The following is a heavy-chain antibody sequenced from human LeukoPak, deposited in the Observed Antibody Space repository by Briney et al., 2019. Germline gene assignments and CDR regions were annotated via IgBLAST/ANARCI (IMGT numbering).Heavy chain of an antibody. J-gene: IGHJ4*02. CDR2: TSYDGNKK. V-gene: IGHV3-30*15. CDR1: GFTLTYYA. CDR3: ARSSYDYGGIEGPFDY. D-gene: IGHD4-23*01. Sequence: GGSLRLSCAASGFTLTYYAMHWVRQAPSKGLEWVAVTSYDGNKKYYADSVKGRFTISRDSSKNTLYLQMSSLRAEDTAVYYCARSSYDYGGIEGPFDYWGQGTLVTVSS.